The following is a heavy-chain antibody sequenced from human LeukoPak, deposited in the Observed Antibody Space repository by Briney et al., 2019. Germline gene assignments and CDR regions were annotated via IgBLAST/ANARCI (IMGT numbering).Heavy chain of an antibody. V-gene: IGHV3-30*02. CDR1: GFTISIYG. CDR2: IHSDVINK. D-gene: IGHD6-19*01. Sequence: GGSLRLSRAASGFTISIYGMHCVRHAPGKGLEGGAFIHSDVINKYYTDSVKGRFTISRDNSKNTLYLQMHRLRAEDPAVYYCAYSSLSIWGAGTLVTVSS. CDR3: AYSSLSI. J-gene: IGHJ4*02.